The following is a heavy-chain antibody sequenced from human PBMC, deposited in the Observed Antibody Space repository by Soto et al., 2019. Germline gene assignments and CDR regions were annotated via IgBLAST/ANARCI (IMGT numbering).Heavy chain of an antibody. V-gene: IGHV3-23*01. J-gene: IGHJ4*02. CDR2: ISGSGGST. Sequence: GGSLRLSCAASGFTFSSYAMSWVRQAPGKGLEWVSAISGSGGSTYYADSVKGRFTISRDNSKNTLYLQMNSLRAEDTAVYYCAKDLTYCSSTSCYAGRSFWGQGTLVTVSS. CDR1: GFTFSSYA. CDR3: AKDLTYCSSTSCYAGRSF. D-gene: IGHD2-2*01.